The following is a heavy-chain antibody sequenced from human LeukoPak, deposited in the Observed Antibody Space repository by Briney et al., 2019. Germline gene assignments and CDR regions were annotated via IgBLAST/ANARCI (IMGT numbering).Heavy chain of an antibody. Sequence: GGSLRLSCAASGFTFSSYWMHWVRQAPGKGLEWVSSISTSSNIYYADSVKGRFTASRDNAKNSVYLQTNSLRAEDTAVYYCARDRSYVGFDYWGQGTLVTVSS. CDR2: ISTSSNI. V-gene: IGHV3-69-1*01. J-gene: IGHJ4*02. CDR1: GFTFSSYW. CDR3: ARDRSYVGFDY. D-gene: IGHD4-23*01.